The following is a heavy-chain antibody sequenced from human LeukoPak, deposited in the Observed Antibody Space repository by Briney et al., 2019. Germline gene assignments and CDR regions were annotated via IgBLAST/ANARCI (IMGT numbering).Heavy chain of an antibody. CDR3: ARQAGVAFDY. V-gene: IGHV4-39*01. J-gene: IGHJ4*02. CDR2: IYYSGST. D-gene: IGHD3-10*01. Sequence: SETLSLACTVSGGSISSSSYYWGWIRQPPGKGLEWIGSIYYSGSTYYNPSLKSRVTISVDTSKNQFSLKLSSVTAADTAVYYCARQAGVAFDYWGQGTLVTVSS. CDR1: GGSISSSSYY.